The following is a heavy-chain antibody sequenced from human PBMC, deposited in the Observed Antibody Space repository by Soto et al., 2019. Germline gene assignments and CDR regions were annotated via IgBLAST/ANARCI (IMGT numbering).Heavy chain of an antibody. Sequence: ASVKVSCKTSGYIFNSHVISWVRQAPGQGLEWMGWVSANKGNTNYAQKYQGRVTMTTDTSTRTAYMELRSLRSDDTAIYYCARDFERYCTNGVCYGQGYWG. CDR2: VSANKGNT. J-gene: IGHJ4*01. CDR1: GYIFNSHV. D-gene: IGHD2-8*01. CDR3: ARDFERYCTNGVCYGQGY. V-gene: IGHV1-18*01.